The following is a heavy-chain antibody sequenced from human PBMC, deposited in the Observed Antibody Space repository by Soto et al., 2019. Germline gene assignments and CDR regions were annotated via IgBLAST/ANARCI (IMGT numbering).Heavy chain of an antibody. CDR2: INHSGST. Sequence: SETLSLTCTVSGGSISSYYWSWIRQPAGKGLEWIGEINHSGSTNYNPSLKSRVTISVDTSKNQFSLKLSSVTAADTAVYYCARVGRRLSTRFDPWGQGTLVTVSS. CDR1: GGSISSYY. CDR3: ARVGRRLSTRFDP. D-gene: IGHD6-13*01. V-gene: IGHV4-34*01. J-gene: IGHJ5*02.